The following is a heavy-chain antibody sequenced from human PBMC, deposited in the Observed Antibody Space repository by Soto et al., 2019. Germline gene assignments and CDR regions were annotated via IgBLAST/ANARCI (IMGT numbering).Heavy chain of an antibody. CDR2: INPNSGGT. CDR3: ARHSSGWYGYFDY. CDR1: GYTFTSYY. V-gene: IGHV1-2*04. Sequence: ASVKVACKASGYTFTSYYMPWVRKAPGQGLEWMGWINPNSGGTNYAQKFQGWVTMTRDTSISTAYMELSRLRSDDTAVYYCARHSSGWYGYFDYWGQGTLVTVSS. D-gene: IGHD6-19*01. J-gene: IGHJ4*02.